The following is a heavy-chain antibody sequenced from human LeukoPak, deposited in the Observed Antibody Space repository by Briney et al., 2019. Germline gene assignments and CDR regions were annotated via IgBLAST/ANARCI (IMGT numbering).Heavy chain of an antibody. D-gene: IGHD3-22*01. CDR3: VKIPYYYDSSGYY. CDR1: GFTFSSYG. CDR2: ISYDGSNK. Sequence: GGSLRLSCAASGFTFSSYGMHWVRQAPGKGLEWVAVISYDGSNKYYADSVKGRFTISRDNSKNTLYLQMNSLRAEDTAVYYCVKIPYYYDSSGYYWGQGTLVTVSS. V-gene: IGHV3-30*18. J-gene: IGHJ4*02.